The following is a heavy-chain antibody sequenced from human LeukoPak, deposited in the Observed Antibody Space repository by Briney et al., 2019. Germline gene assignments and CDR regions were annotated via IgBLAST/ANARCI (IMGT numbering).Heavy chain of an antibody. J-gene: IGHJ5*02. CDR2: IYHSGST. V-gene: IGHV4-30-2*01. CDR1: GGSISSGGYS. CDR3: ARADGYCSSTSCYEEPMFDP. D-gene: IGHD2-2*03. Sequence: SETLSLTCAVSGGSISSGGYSWSWIRQPPGKGLGWIGYIYHSGSTYYNPSLKSRVTISVDRSKNQFSLKLSSVTAADTAVYYCARADGYCSSTSCYEEPMFDPWGQGTLVTVSS.